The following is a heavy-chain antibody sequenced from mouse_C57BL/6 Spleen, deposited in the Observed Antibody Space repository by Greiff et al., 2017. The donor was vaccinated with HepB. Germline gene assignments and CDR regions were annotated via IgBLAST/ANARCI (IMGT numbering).Heavy chain of an antibody. V-gene: IGHV1-64*01. CDR3: ARYYYGRGVDAMDY. Sequence: QVQLKQPGAELVKPGASVKLSCKASGYTFTSYWMHWVKQRPGQGLEWIGMIHPNSGSTNYNEKFKSKATLTIDKSSSTAYMQLSSLTSEDSAVYYCARYYYGRGVDAMDYWGQGTSVTVSS. CDR2: IHPNSGST. CDR1: GYTFTSYW. J-gene: IGHJ4*01. D-gene: IGHD1-1*01.